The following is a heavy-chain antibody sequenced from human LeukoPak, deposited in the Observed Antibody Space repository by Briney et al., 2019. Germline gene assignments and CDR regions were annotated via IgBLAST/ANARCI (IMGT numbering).Heavy chain of an antibody. CDR2: INHSGST. CDR3: ARVGSLRYCSSTSCYRY. J-gene: IGHJ4*02. Sequence: SETLSLTCAVYGGSFSGYYWSWIRQPPGKGLEWIGEINHSGSTNYNPSLKSRVTISVDTSKNQSSLKLSSVTAADTAVYYCARVGSLRYCSSTSCYRYWGRGTLVTVSS. D-gene: IGHD2-2*01. V-gene: IGHV4-34*01. CDR1: GGSFSGYY.